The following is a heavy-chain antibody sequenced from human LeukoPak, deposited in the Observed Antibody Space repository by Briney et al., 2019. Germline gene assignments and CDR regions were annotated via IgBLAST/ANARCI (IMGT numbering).Heavy chain of an antibody. CDR2: MNPNSGNT. CDR1: GYTFTSYD. J-gene: IGHJ4*02. CDR3: ARAKRERNRGSYAYYFDY. D-gene: IGHD1-26*01. Sequence: GASVKVSCKASGYTFTSYDINWVRQATGQGLEWMGWMNPNSGNTGYAQKFQGRVTMTRNTSISTAYMELSSLRSEDTAVYYCARAKRERNRGSYAYYFDYWGQGTLVTVSS. V-gene: IGHV1-8*01.